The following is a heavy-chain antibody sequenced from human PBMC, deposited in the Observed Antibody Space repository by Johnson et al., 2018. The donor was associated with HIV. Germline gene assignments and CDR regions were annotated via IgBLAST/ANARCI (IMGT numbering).Heavy chain of an antibody. D-gene: IGHD3-22*01. V-gene: IGHV3-30*04. Sequence: QVQLVESGGGVVQPGRSLRLSCAASGFTFSSYAMHWVRQAPGKGLEWVAVISYDGSNKYYADSVKGRFTISRDNSKNTLYLQMNSLIAEDTAVYYCARVVVLIGAFDIWGQGTMVTVSS. CDR1: GFTFSSYA. J-gene: IGHJ3*02. CDR2: ISYDGSNK. CDR3: ARVVVLIGAFDI.